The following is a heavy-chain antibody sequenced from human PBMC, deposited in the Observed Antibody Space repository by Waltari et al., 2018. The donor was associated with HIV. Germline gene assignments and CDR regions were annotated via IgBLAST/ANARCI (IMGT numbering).Heavy chain of an antibody. J-gene: IGHJ6*02. CDR1: GFTFRSYG. V-gene: IGHV3-30*18. D-gene: IGHD3-9*01. CDR3: AKDTDLTGFFYYYGLDV. Sequence: QVQLVESGGGVVQPGRSLRLSCAAPGFTFRSYGLHWFRQASGKGLEWVAVISYDGSNKYYADSVKGRFTISRDNSKNTLYLQMNSLRAEDTAVYYCAKDTDLTGFFYYYGLDVWGQGTTVTVSS. CDR2: ISYDGSNK.